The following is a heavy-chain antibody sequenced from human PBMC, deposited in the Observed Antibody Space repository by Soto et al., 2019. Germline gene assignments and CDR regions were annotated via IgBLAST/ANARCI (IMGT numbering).Heavy chain of an antibody. CDR2: IYYSGSN. D-gene: IGHD3-10*01. CDR1: GGSISSSSYH. J-gene: IGHJ4*02. V-gene: IGHV4-39*01. CDR3: ARLGSGSGSSKPQYCDC. Sequence: QLQLQESGPGLVKPSETLSLTCTVSGGSISSSSYHWGWVRQPPGKALEWVGSIYYSGSNYYQPSLKSQDTIGVDTSKNQNYLKLSSPSDTGAAVYYGARLGSGSGSSKPQYCDCWGPGSIVTV.